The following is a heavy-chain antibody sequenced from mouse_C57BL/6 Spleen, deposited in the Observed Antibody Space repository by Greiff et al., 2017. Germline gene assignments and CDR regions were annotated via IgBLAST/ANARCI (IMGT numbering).Heavy chain of an antibody. D-gene: IGHD1-1*01. J-gene: IGHJ2*01. Sequence: VQLQQSGTVLARPGASVKMSCKTSGYTFTSYWMHWVKQRPGQGLEWIGAIYPGNSDTSYNQKFKGKAKLTAVTSASTAYMELSSLTNEDSAVYYCTRRGIYYGSSYEDYFDYWGQGTTLTVSS. CDR3: TRRGIYYGSSYEDYFDY. CDR1: GYTFTSYW. CDR2: IYPGNSDT. V-gene: IGHV1-5*01.